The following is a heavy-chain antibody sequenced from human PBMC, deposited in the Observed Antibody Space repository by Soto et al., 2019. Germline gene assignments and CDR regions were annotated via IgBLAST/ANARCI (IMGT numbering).Heavy chain of an antibody. CDR1: GGAISSGDYY. D-gene: IGHD3-10*01. J-gene: IGHJ3*02. V-gene: IGHV4-30-4*01. CDR3: ASSRPGDVLLWFGEFRDAFDI. CDR2: IYYSGST. Sequence: PSETLSLTCTVSGGAISSGDYYWSWIRHPPGKGLEWIGYIYYSGSTYYNPSLKSRVTISVDTSKNQFSLKLSSVTAADTAVYYCASSRPGDVLLWFGEFRDAFDIWGQGTMVTVS.